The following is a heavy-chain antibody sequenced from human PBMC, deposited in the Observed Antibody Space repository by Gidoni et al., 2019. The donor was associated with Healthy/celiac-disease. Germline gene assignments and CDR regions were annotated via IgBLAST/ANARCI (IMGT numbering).Heavy chain of an antibody. D-gene: IGHD2-2*01. CDR3: ARLPPADIVVVPAAMEAFDI. J-gene: IGHJ3*02. Sequence: QVQLQESGPGLVKPSETLSLTCTVSGGSISSYYWSWIRQPPGKGLEWIGYIYYSGSTNYNPSLKSRVTISVDTSKNQFSLKLSSVTAADTAVYYCARLPPADIVVVPAAMEAFDIWGQGTMVTVSS. V-gene: IGHV4-59*08. CDR1: GGSISSYY. CDR2: IYYSGST.